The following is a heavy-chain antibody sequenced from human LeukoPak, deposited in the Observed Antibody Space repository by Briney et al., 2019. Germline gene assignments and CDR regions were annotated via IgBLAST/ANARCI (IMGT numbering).Heavy chain of an antibody. V-gene: IGHV4-31*11. D-gene: IGHD3-16*02. CDR3: ARGVSFDAFDI. Sequence: PSGTLSLTCGVSGGSISSGGYYWSWIRQHPGKGLEWIGYIYYSGSTYYNPSLKSRVTISVDTSKNQFSLKLSSVTAADTAVYYCARGVSFDAFDIWGQGTMVTVSS. CDR2: IYYSGST. J-gene: IGHJ3*02. CDR1: GGSISSGGYY.